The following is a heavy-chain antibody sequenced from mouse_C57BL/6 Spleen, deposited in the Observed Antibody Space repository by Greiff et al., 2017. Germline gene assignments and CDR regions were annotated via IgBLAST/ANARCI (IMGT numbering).Heavy chain of an antibody. J-gene: IGHJ1*03. CDR2: ISSGGSYT. D-gene: IGHD1-1*01. V-gene: IGHV5-6*01. Sequence: EVHLVESGGDLVKPGGSLKLSCAASGFTFSSYGMSWVRQTPDKRLEWVATISSGGSYTYYPDSVKGRFTISRDNAKNTLYLQMSSLKSEDTAMYYCARGYYGEDFDVWGTGTTVTVSS. CDR1: GFTFSSYG. CDR3: ARGYYGEDFDV.